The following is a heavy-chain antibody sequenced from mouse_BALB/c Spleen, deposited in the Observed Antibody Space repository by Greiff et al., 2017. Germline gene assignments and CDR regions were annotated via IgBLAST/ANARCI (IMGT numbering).Heavy chain of an antibody. CDR3: ATQDGQAWFAY. Sequence: VQLQQSGAELVRPGTSVKVSCKASGYAFTNYLIEWVKQRPGQGLEWIGVINPGSGGTNYNEKFKGKATLTADKSSSTAYMQLSSLTSDDSAVYFCATQDGQAWFAYWGQGTLVTVSA. CDR1: GYAFTNYL. D-gene: IGHD1-1*01. V-gene: IGHV1-54*01. CDR2: INPGSGGT. J-gene: IGHJ3*01.